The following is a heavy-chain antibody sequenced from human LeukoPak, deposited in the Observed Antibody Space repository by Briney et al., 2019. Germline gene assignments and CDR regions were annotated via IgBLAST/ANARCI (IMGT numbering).Heavy chain of an antibody. CDR2: ISAYNGNT. J-gene: IGHJ4*02. CDR3: ARSFLYGDLPPGY. CDR1: GGTFSSYA. D-gene: IGHD4-17*01. Sequence: GASVKVSCKASGGTFSSYAISWVRQAPGQGLEWMGWISAYNGNTNYAQKLQGRVTMTTDTSTSTAYMELRSLRSDDTAVYYCARSFLYGDLPPGYWGQGTLVTVSS. V-gene: IGHV1-18*01.